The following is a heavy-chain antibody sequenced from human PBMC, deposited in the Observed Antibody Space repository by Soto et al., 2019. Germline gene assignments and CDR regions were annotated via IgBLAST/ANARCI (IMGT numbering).Heavy chain of an antibody. V-gene: IGHV4-31*03. Sequence: QVQLQESGPGLLKPSQTLFLTCTVSGGSISSGGYYWSWIRQHPGKGLEWIGYMYYSGSTYYNPSLKSRVTISVDTSKNQFSLKLSSVTAADSAVYFCARDWGRDACFDYWGQGTLVTVSS. CDR1: GGSISSGGYY. D-gene: IGHD3-16*01. CDR3: ARDWGRDACFDY. CDR2: MYYSGST. J-gene: IGHJ4*02.